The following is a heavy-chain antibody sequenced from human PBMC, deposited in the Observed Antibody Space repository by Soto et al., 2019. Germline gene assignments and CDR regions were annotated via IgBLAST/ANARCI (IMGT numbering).Heavy chain of an antibody. D-gene: IGHD3-22*01. CDR1: GFTFSSYW. V-gene: IGHV3-74*01. Sequence: EVQLVESGGGLVQPGGSLRLSCAASGFTFSSYWMHWVRQAPGKGLVWVSGINGDGKTATYADSVKGRFIISRDNAKNILYLQMNSLTAEGTAVYYCARPRYDGSGTPFDHWGQGSLVTVSS. CDR3: ARPRYDGSGTPFDH. CDR2: INGDGKTA. J-gene: IGHJ4*02.